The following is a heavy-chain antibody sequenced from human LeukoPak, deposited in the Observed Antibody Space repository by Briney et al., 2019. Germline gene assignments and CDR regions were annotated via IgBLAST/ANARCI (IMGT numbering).Heavy chain of an antibody. CDR2: IIPIFGTA. D-gene: IGHD3-22*01. CDR1: GGTFSSYA. V-gene: IGHV1-69*05. Sequence: SVKVSCKASGGTFSSYAISWVRQAPGQGLEWMGGIIPIFGTANYAQKFQGRVTITTDESTRTAYMALSRLRSEDTAVYCCTREYYYDSSGYYGRTNWFDPWGERTLGTVSS. CDR3: TREYYYDSSGYYGRTNWFDP. J-gene: IGHJ5*02.